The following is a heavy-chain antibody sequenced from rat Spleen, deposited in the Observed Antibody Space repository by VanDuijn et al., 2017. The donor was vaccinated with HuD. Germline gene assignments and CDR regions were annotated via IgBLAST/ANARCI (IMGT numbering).Heavy chain of an antibody. CDR2: IIYDGSRT. J-gene: IGHJ3*01. D-gene: IGHD1-1*01. Sequence: EVQLVESGGGLVQPGRSLKLSCAASGFTFSDYNMAWVRQAPKKGLEWVATIIYDGSRTYYRDSVKGRFTISRDNAKSTLYLQMDSLRSEDTATYYCATQGPLITTVVKDWFAYWGQGTLVTVSS. CDR3: ATQGPLITTVVKDWFAY. CDR1: GFTFSDYN. V-gene: IGHV5S10*01.